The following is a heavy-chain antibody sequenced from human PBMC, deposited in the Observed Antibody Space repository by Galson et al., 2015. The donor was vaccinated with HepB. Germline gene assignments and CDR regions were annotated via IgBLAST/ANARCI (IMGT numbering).Heavy chain of an antibody. CDR3: ARDSRYCSGGSCSGLTFSEGLLGY. CDR2: IWYDGSNK. CDR1: GFTFSSYG. V-gene: IGHV3-33*01. J-gene: IGHJ4*02. Sequence: SLRLSCAASGFTFSSYGMHWVRQAPGKGLEWVAVIWYDGSNKYYADSVKGRFTISRDNSKNTLYLQMNSLRAEDTAVYYCARDSRYCSGGSCSGLTFSEGLLGYWGQGTLVTVSS. D-gene: IGHD2-15*01.